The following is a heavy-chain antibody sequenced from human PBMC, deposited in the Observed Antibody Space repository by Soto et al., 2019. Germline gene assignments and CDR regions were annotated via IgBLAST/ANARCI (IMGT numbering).Heavy chain of an antibody. Sequence: SETLSLTCAVYGGSFSGYYWSWIRQPPGKGLEWIGEINHSGSTNYNPSLKSRVTISVDTSKNQFSLKLSSVTAADTAVYYCARGVDTAMVTGYYYYGMDVWGQGTTVTVSS. V-gene: IGHV4-34*01. CDR2: INHSGST. CDR1: GGSFSGYY. D-gene: IGHD5-18*01. J-gene: IGHJ6*02. CDR3: ARGVDTAMVTGYYYYGMDV.